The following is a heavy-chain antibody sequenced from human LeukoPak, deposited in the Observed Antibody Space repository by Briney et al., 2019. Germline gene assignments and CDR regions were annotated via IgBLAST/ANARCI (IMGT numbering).Heavy chain of an antibody. CDR2: ISSNGGST. D-gene: IGHD6-19*01. V-gene: IGHV3-64D*06. J-gene: IGHJ4*02. CDR3: VKDGGSSGWYAFDY. Sequence: GGSLRLSCSASGFTFSSYAMHWVLQAPGKGLEYVSAISSNGGSTYYADSLKGRFTISRDNSKNTLYLQMSSLRAEDTAVYYCVKDGGSSGWYAFDYWGQGTLVTVSS. CDR1: GFTFSSYA.